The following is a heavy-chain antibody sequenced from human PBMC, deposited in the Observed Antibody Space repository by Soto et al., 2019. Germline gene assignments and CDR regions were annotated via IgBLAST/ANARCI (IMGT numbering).Heavy chain of an antibody. CDR2: ISAYNGNT. J-gene: IGHJ3*02. CDR3: ARDYYDSSGYYSADAFDI. Sequence: GASVKVSCKASGYTFTSYGISWVRQAPGQGLEWMGWISAYNGNTNYAQKLQGRVTMTTDTSTSTAYMELRSLRSDDTAVYYCARDYYDSSGYYSADAFDIWGQGTMVNVS. CDR1: GYTFTSYG. V-gene: IGHV1-18*01. D-gene: IGHD3-22*01.